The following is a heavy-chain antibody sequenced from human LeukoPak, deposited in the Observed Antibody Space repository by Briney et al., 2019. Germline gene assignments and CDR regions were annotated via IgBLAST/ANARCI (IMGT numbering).Heavy chain of an antibody. CDR3: ARDIGGQLVIIGEFDY. J-gene: IGHJ4*02. D-gene: IGHD3-9*01. V-gene: IGHV3-30-3*01. CDR1: GFTFSTYP. CDR2: ISYDGSDK. Sequence: PGGSLRLSCAASGFTFSTYPIHWVRQAPGKGLEWVAVISYDGSDKYYADSVKGRFTISRDNSKNTLYLQMNSLRVEDTAVYYCARDIGGQLVIIGEFDYWGQGTLATVSS.